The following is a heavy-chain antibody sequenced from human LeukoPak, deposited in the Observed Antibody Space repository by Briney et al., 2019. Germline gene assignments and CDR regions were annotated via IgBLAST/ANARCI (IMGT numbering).Heavy chain of an antibody. Sequence: SQTLSLTCAVYGGSFSGYYCSWIRQPPGKGLEWIGEINHSGSTNYNPSLKSRVTISVDTSKNQFSLKLSSVTAADTAVYYCARGGGWGYYYYYYYMDVWGKGTTVTVSS. J-gene: IGHJ6*03. V-gene: IGHV4-34*01. D-gene: IGHD3-16*01. CDR1: GGSFSGYY. CDR3: ARGGGWGYYYYYYYMDV. CDR2: INHSGST.